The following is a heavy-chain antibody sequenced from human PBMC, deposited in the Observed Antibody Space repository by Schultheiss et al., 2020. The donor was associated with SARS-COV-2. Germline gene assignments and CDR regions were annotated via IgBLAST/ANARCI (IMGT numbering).Heavy chain of an antibody. CDR2: AYHNGNT. D-gene: IGHD3-22*01. CDR1: GGSISSYY. J-gene: IGHJ4*02. CDR3: AREATDSSGYPNWGY. Sequence: SETLSLTCTVSGGSISSYYWSWIRQPPGKGLEWIGSAYHNGNTYYNPSLKSRVTISVDTSKNQFSLKLSSVTAADTAVYYCAREATDSSGYPNWGYWGQGTLVTVSS. V-gene: IGHV4-59*04.